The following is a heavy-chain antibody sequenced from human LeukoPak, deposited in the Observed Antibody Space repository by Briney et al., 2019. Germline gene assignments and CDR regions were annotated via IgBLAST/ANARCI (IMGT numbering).Heavy chain of an antibody. V-gene: IGHV3-53*01. CDR1: GFIVSTSY. Sequence: PGGSLRLSCAASGFIVSTSYMSWVRQAPGEGLDWVSVIYAAGNTFYADSVKGRFTISRDNSKNTLYLQMSSLRDEDTAFYYCARGGAYTYGYAYYFEYWGQGTLVTVSS. CDR2: IYAAGNT. CDR3: ARGGAYTYGYAYYFEY. J-gene: IGHJ4*02. D-gene: IGHD5-18*01.